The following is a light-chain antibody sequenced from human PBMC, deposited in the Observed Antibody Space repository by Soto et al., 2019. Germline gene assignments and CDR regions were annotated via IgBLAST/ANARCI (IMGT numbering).Light chain of an antibody. CDR3: QSYDSSLSAPYV. CDR1: SSNIGADSG. CDR2: GTN. J-gene: IGLJ1*01. Sequence: QSVLTQPPSVSGAPGQRVTISCTGSSSNIGADSGVHWYQQLPGTAPKLLIYGTNIRPAGVPDRFSGSKSGTSASLAIAGLQAVDEADYYCQSYDSSLSAPYVFGTGTKLTVL. V-gene: IGLV1-40*01.